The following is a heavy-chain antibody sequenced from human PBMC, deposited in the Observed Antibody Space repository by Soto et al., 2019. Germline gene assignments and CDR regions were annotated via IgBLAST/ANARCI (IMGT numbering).Heavy chain of an antibody. CDR1: GYTFTSYD. V-gene: IGHV1-8*01. CDR3: ARAVHYYYDSSGYYYGVFYFDY. CDR2: MNPNSGNT. Sequence: QVQLVQSGAEVKKPGASVKVSCKASGYTFTSYDINWVRQATGQGLEWMGWMNPNSGNTGYAQKFQGRVTMTRNTSIRTAYTELSSLRSEYTAVYYCARAVHYYYDSSGYYYGVFYFDYWGQGTLVTVSS. J-gene: IGHJ4*02. D-gene: IGHD3-22*01.